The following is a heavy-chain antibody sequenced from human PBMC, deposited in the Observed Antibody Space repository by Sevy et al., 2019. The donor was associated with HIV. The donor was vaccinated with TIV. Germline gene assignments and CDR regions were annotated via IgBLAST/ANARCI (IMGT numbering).Heavy chain of an antibody. CDR3: AREGIAAVSDYYFDY. D-gene: IGHD6-13*01. V-gene: IGHV3-7*01. CDR1: GFTFSSYW. Sequence: GGSLRLSCAASGFTFSSYWMSWVRQAPGKGLEWVANIKQDGSEKYYVDSVKGRFTISRDNAKNSLYLQMNSLRAEDTAVYYCAREGIAAVSDYYFDYWGQGTLVTVSS. J-gene: IGHJ4*02. CDR2: IKQDGSEK.